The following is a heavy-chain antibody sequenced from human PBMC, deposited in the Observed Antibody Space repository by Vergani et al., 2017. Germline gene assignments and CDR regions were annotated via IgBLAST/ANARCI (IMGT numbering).Heavy chain of an antibody. CDR2: INPSGGST. J-gene: IGHJ6*02. V-gene: IGHV1-46*03. Sequence: QVQLVQSGSELKKPGASVKVSCKASGYTLSRYSIYWVRQAPGQGLEWMGIINPSGGSTSYAQKFQGRVTMTRDTSTSTVYMELSSLRSEDTAVYYCARIGLRDGSGWGYHYYYYYGMDVWGQGTTVTVSS. CDR3: ARIGLRDGSGWGYHYYYYYGMDV. CDR1: GYTLSRYS. D-gene: IGHD6-19*01.